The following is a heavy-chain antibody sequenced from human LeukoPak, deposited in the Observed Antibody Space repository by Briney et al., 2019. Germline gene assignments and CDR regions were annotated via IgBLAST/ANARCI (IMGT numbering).Heavy chain of an antibody. CDR2: ISSSGSTI. J-gene: IGHJ5*02. D-gene: IGHD6-6*01. CDR3: ARTRGGSSSGNNWFDP. V-gene: IGHV3-11*01. Sequence: GGSLRLSCAASGFTFSDYYMSWIRQAPGKGLEWVPYISSSGSTIYYADSVKGRFTISRDNAKNSLYLQMNSLRAEDTAVYYCARTRGGSSSGNNWFDPWGQGTLVTVSS. CDR1: GFTFSDYY.